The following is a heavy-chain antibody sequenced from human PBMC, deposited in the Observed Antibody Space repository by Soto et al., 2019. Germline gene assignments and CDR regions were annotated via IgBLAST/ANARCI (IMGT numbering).Heavy chain of an antibody. D-gene: IGHD2-2*01. J-gene: IGHJ5*02. Sequence: QVQLVESGGGVVQPGRSLRLSCVASGFTFNIFGIHWVRQAPGKGLEWVAMIWDDGSRTNSADSVKGRFTIARDKSKNTVWLQMNSRRGDDTAEYYCARDSRSRRGNGLDPWGQGTLVTVSS. CDR2: IWDDGSRT. V-gene: IGHV3-33*01. CDR3: ARDSRSRRGNGLDP. CDR1: GFTFNIFG.